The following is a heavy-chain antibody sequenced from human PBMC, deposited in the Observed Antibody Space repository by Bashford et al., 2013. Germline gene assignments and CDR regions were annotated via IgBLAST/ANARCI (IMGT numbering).Heavy chain of an antibody. J-gene: IGHJ4*01. CDR3: AREAQRWLPDY. CDR2: ISNDGSHK. D-gene: IGHD5-24*01. Sequence: GSLRLSCAASGFTFSSYGMHWVRQAPGKGLEWVALISNDGSHKYYADSVKGRFTISRDNSRNKLYLQMNSLRSDDTAVYYCAREAQRWLPDYWGQGPWSPSPQ. V-gene: IGHV3-30-3*01. CDR1: GFTFSSYG.